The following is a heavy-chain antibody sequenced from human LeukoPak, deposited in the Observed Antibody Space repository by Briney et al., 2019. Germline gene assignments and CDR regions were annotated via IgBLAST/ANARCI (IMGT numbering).Heavy chain of an antibody. CDR3: ARDRRYYDSSGTVYYDGMDV. V-gene: IGHV4-59*01. D-gene: IGHD3-22*01. Sequence: PSETLSLTCTVSGGSISSYYWSWIRQPPGKGPEWIGYIYYSGGTNYNPSLKSRVTISVDTSKNQFSLKLSSVTAAETAVYYCARDRRYYDSSGTVYYDGMDVWGQGTMVTVSS. CDR2: IYYSGGT. CDR1: GGSISSYY. J-gene: IGHJ6*02.